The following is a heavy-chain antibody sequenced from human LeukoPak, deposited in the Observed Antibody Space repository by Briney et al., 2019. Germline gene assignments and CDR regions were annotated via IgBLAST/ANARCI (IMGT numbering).Heavy chain of an antibody. CDR1: GGSISSYY. D-gene: IGHD3-10*01. J-gene: IGHJ5*02. V-gene: IGHV4-59*08. CDR3: ARLIRGVIYGWFDP. Sequence: SETLSLTCTVSGGSISSYYWSWIRQPPGKGLEWIGYIYYSGSTNYNPSLKSRVTISVDTSKNQFSLKLSSVTAADTAVYYCARLIRGVIYGWFDPWGQEPWSPSPQ. CDR2: IYYSGST.